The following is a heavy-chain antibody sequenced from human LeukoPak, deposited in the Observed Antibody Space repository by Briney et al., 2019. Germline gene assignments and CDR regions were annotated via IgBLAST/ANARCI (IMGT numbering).Heavy chain of an antibody. CDR1: GGSISNYF. J-gene: IGHJ6*02. CDR3: AKEREYCSSGSCHYDLDV. V-gene: IGHV4-59*01. D-gene: IGHD2-15*01. Sequence: SETLSLTCTVSGGSISNYFWSWIRQPPGKGLEWIGYIYYTGSTNYNPSLKSRVTISVDTSKNQFSLKLSSVTAADTAVYCCAKEREYCSSGSCHYDLDVWGQGTTVTVSS. CDR2: IYYTGST.